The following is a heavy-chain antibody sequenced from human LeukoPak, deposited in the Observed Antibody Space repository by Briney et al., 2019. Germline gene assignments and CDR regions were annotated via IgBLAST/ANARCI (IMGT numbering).Heavy chain of an antibody. CDR1: GFTFSSYG. CDR2: IRYDGSNE. V-gene: IGHV3-30*02. Sequence: GGSLRLSCAASGFTFSSYGMHWVRQAPGKGLEWVAFIRYDGSNEYYADSVKGRFTISRDNSKNTLYLQMNSLRAEDTAVYYCAKDVLADPYDSSGYYLVYWGQGTLVTVSS. CDR3: AKDVLADPYDSSGYYLVY. D-gene: IGHD3-22*01. J-gene: IGHJ4*02.